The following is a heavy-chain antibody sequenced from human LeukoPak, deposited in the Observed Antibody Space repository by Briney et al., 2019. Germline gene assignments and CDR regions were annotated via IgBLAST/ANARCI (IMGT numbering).Heavy chain of an antibody. CDR3: VKPSYGSGSYYKSGYYYGMDV. J-gene: IGHJ6*02. CDR1: GFTFSSYA. D-gene: IGHD3-10*01. V-gene: IGHV3-64D*06. Sequence: PGGSLRLSCSASGFTFSSYAMHWVRQAPGKGLEYVSAISSNGGSTYYADSVKGRFTISRDNSKNTLYLQMSSLRAEDTAVYYCVKPSYGSGSYYKSGYYYGMDVWGQGTTVTVSS. CDR2: ISSNGGST.